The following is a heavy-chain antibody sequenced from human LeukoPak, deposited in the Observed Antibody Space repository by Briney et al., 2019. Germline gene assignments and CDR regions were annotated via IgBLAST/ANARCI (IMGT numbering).Heavy chain of an antibody. Sequence: PGGLRLSCAASGFTVSSNYMSWARRAPGKGLEWVSVIYSGGSTYYADSVKGRFTVSRDNSKNTLYLQMNSLRAEDTAVYYCARVGSWDNWFDPWGQGTLVTVSS. CDR2: IYSGGST. V-gene: IGHV3-66*01. CDR3: ARVGSWDNWFDP. J-gene: IGHJ5*02. CDR1: GFTVSSNY. D-gene: IGHD6-13*01.